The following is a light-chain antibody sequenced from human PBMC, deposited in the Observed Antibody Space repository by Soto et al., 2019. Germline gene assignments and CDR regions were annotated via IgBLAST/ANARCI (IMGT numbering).Light chain of an antibody. CDR1: VMISTY. V-gene: IGKV3-11*01. J-gene: IGKJ1*01. CDR2: DAS. Sequence: EIMLTHSPVTLCLFPGQSATLFCRASVMISTYVAWYQQKPGQAPRLLIYDASNRATGVPARFSGSGSGTDFTLTISALEPEDFAVYYCQERSHWTFGRGTKVDI. CDR3: QERSHWT.